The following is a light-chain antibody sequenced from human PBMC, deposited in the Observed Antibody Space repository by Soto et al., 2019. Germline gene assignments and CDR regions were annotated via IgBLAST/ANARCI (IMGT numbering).Light chain of an antibody. V-gene: IGLV1-44*01. CDR1: RSDIGSNF. CDR3: AAWDDSLTGPV. J-gene: IGLJ1*01. CDR2: NSN. Sequence: VLSQPPSASRTPGQTVIISCSGSRSDIGSNFVNWYQHLPGTAPKLLIYNSNQRPSGVPDRFSGSKSGTSASLAISGLQSEDEADYCCAAWDDSLTGPVFGTGTKVTVL.